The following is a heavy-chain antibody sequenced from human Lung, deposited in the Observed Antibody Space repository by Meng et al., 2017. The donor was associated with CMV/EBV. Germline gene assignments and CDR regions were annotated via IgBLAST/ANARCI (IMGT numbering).Heavy chain of an antibody. Sequence: KASGYTFSTYGITWVRQAPGQGLEWMGRIKTDDGDTNYGQKSLGRVTLTVDTSTTTAYMELTGLRSDDTAVYYCARGGWLQSGRHFDLWGRGTLVTVSS. CDR3: ARGGWLQSGRHFDL. D-gene: IGHD5-24*01. CDR1: GYTFSTYG. V-gene: IGHV1-18*01. J-gene: IGHJ2*01. CDR2: IKTDDGDT.